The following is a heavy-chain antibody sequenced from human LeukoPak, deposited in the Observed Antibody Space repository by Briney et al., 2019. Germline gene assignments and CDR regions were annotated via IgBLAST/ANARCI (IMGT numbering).Heavy chain of an antibody. CDR1: GFTFSTYN. CDR3: ARDQGSAAGGLDY. CDR2: ITSSSTNI. J-gene: IGHJ4*02. D-gene: IGHD6-13*01. Sequence: GGSLRLSCAASGFTFSTYNMNWVRQAPGKGLEWVSHITSSSTNIYYADSVKGRFTISRDNAKNALSLQMNSLRDEDTAVYYCARDQGSAAGGLDYWGQGTLVTVSS. V-gene: IGHV3-48*02.